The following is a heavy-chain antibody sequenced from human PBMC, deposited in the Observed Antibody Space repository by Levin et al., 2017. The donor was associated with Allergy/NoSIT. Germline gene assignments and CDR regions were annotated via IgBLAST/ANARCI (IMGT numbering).Heavy chain of an antibody. V-gene: IGHV4-39*07. CDR2: IYYSGST. J-gene: IGHJ4*02. Sequence: AGGSLRLSCTVSGGSISSSSYYWGWIRQPPGKGLEWIGSIYYSGSTYYNPSLKSRVTISVDTSKNQFSLKLSSVTAADTAVYYCARDGRDYYYDSSGLGYWGQGTLVTVSS. CDR3: ARDGRDYYYDSSGLGY. D-gene: IGHD3-22*01. CDR1: GGSISSSSYY.